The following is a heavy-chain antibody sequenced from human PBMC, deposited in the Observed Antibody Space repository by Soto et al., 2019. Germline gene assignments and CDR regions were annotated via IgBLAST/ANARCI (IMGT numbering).Heavy chain of an antibody. CDR3: AKDVNGDYDQPNWYFDL. D-gene: IGHD4-17*01. CDR1: GFTFSSYA. CDR2: ISGSGGST. Sequence: EVQLLESGGGLVQPGGSLRLSCAASGFTFSSYAMSWVRQAPGKGLEWVSAISGSGGSTYYADSVKGRFTISRDNSKNTLYLQMNSLRAADTAVYYCAKDVNGDYDQPNWYFDLWGRGTLVTVSS. J-gene: IGHJ2*01. V-gene: IGHV3-23*01.